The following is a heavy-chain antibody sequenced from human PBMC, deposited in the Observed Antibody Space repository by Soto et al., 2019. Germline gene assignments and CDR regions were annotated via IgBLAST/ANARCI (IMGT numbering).Heavy chain of an antibody. D-gene: IGHD6-19*01. J-gene: IGHJ6*02. Sequence: SETLSLTCTVSGGSISSYYWSWIRQPPGKGLEWIGYIYYSGSTNYNPSLKSRVTISVDKSKNQFSLKLSSVTASDTAVYYCASQPMIAVAGKFYYYYGMDVWGQGTTVTVSS. CDR3: ASQPMIAVAGKFYYYYGMDV. CDR2: IYYSGST. V-gene: IGHV4-59*01. CDR1: GGSISSYY.